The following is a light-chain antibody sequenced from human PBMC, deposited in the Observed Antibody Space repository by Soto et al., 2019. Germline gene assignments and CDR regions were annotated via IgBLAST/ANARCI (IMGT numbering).Light chain of an antibody. V-gene: IGKV2D-29*02. Sequence: DFVMSQTALSLSVAPGQPSSISCKSSQSLLHITGETFLFWYLQKPGQSPQLLIYEVSTRVSGVPDRFSGSGSGTDFTLEISRVETDDVGIYYCMQSTQLPPTFGQGTRLEIK. CDR3: MQSTQLPPT. CDR2: EVS. J-gene: IGKJ5*01. CDR1: QSLLHITGETF.